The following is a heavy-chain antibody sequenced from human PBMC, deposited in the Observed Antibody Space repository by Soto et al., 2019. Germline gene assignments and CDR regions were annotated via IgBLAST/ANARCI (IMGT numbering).Heavy chain of an antibody. V-gene: IGHV3-23*01. CDR2: ISGSGGST. CDR1: GFNFSSHA. D-gene: IGHD6-6*01. CDR3: AKKGVIAASPDEY. Sequence: PGGSMRLPCAASGFNFSSHAMSWIRQAPGKGLEWVSAISGSGGSTYYADSVKGRFTISRDNSKNTLYLQMNSLRAEDTAVYYCAKKGVIAASPDEYWGQGTLVTVSS. J-gene: IGHJ4*02.